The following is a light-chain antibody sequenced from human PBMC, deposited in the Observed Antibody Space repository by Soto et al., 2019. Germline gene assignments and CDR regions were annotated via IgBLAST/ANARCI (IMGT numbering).Light chain of an antibody. CDR2: GAS. J-gene: IGKJ5*01. Sequence: EIVTTQSPSTLSVSTGERATLYCRASQSVSSNLAWYQQTPGQAPRLLIYGASTRATGIPARFSGSGSGTEFTLTISSLQSEDFAVYYCQQYNNWPPITFGQGTRLEIK. CDR1: QSVSSN. V-gene: IGKV3-15*01. CDR3: QQYNNWPPIT.